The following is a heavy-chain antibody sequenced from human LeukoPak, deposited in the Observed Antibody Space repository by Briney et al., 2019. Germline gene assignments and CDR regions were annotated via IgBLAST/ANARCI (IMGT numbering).Heavy chain of an antibody. CDR1: GYSISSGYY. Sequence: SETLSLTCTVSGYSISSGYYWGWIRQPPGKGLEWIGSIYHSGSTYYNPSPKSRVTISVDTSKNQFSLKLSSVTAADTAVYYCARVVSRYSYVPRLDYWGQGTLVTVSS. D-gene: IGHD5-18*01. CDR3: ARVVSRYSYVPRLDY. V-gene: IGHV4-38-2*02. J-gene: IGHJ4*02. CDR2: IYHSGST.